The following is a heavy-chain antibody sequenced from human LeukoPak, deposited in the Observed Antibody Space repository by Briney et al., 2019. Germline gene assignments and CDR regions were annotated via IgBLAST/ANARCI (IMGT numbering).Heavy chain of an antibody. J-gene: IGHJ6*03. CDR1: GFTFSSYS. V-gene: IGHV3-21*04. CDR3: ARVIGYYYYYMDV. D-gene: IGHD1-26*01. Sequence: PGGSLRLSCAASGFTFSSYSVNWVRQAPGKGLEWVSSISSSSSYIYYADSVKGRFTISRDNAKNSLYLQMNSLRAEDTAVYYCARVIGYYYYYMDVWGKGTTVTVSS. CDR2: ISSSSSYI.